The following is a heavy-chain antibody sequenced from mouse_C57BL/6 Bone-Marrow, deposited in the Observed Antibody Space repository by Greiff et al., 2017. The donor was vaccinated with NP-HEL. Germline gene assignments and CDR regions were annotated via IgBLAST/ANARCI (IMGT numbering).Heavy chain of an antibody. Sequence: QVQLQQPGTELVKPGASVKLSCKASGYTFTSYWMHWLKQRPGQGLEWIGHLTPNPGGPNDNEKFKTQATLTVDKSSSTAYMQLSSLTSEDSAVYYCARDSGYAFDYWGQGTTLTVSS. V-gene: IGHV1-53*01. CDR2: LTPNPGGP. J-gene: IGHJ2*01. D-gene: IGHD3-2*02. CDR3: ARDSGYAFDY. CDR1: GYTFTSYW.